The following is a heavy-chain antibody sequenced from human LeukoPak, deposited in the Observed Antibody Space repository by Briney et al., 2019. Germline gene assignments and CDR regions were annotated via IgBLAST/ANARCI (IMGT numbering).Heavy chain of an antibody. Sequence: PGRSLRLSCAASGFTFNTAWMSWVRRAPGKGLEWVGRIRSKVDGGTIVYAAPVKGRFTISRDDSKTMLYLQVNSLKTENTAVYYCTADPIVAVLDPMERNFHYWGQGTLVTVSS. CDR1: GFTFNTAW. D-gene: IGHD1-1*01. J-gene: IGHJ4*02. CDR2: IRSKVDGGTI. V-gene: IGHV3-15*01. CDR3: TADPIVAVLDPMERNFHY.